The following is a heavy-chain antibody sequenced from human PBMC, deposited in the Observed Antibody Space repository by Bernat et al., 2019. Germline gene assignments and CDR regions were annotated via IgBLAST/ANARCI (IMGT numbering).Heavy chain of an antibody. CDR3: AKGGGSYSVRSEACDY. J-gene: IGHJ4*01. Sequence: EVQLLESGGGLVQPGGSLRLSCAASGFTFSSYAMSWVRQAPGKGLEWVSAISGSGGSTYYADSVKGRFTISRDNSKNTLYLQMNSLRAEDTAVYNCAKGGGSYSVRSEACDYWGQGTLVTVSS. CDR2: ISGSGGST. D-gene: IGHD1-26*01. V-gene: IGHV3-23*01. CDR1: GFTFSSYA.